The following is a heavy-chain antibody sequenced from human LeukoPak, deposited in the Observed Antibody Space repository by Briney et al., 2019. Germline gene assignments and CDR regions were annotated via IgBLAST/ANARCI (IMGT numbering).Heavy chain of an antibody. J-gene: IGHJ3*02. CDR2: IYPGDSET. Sequence: GESLKISCRGSGYSFNNYWVGWVRQMPGKGLEWMGIIYPGDSETRYSPSFQGQVTISADKSISTAYLQWSSLKASDTAMYYCARRWMAHSFDILGQGTMVTVFS. CDR1: GYSFNNYW. D-gene: IGHD5-24*01. V-gene: IGHV5-51*01. CDR3: ARRWMAHSFDI.